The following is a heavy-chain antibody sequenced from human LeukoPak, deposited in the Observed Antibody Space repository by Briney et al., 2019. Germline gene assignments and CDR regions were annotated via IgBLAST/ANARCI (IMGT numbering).Heavy chain of an antibody. D-gene: IGHD2-2*01. CDR2: IKSKTDGGTT. Sequence: GGSLRLSCAASGFTFSNAWMSWVRQAPGKGLEWVGRIKSKTDGGTTDYAAPVKGRFTISRDDSKNTLYLQMNSLKTEDTAVYYCTTHTRIVVVPAEFDYWGQGTLVTVSS. V-gene: IGHV3-15*01. CDR1: GFTFSNAW. J-gene: IGHJ4*02. CDR3: TTHTRIVVVPAEFDY.